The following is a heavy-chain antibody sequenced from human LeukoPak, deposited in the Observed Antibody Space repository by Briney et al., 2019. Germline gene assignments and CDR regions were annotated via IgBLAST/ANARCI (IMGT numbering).Heavy chain of an antibody. J-gene: IGHJ6*02. D-gene: IGHD3-3*02. CDR3: ARSHSLPLYYYYYGMDV. CDR1: GFTFSSYA. Sequence: PGGSLRLSCAASGFTFSSYAMSWVRQAPGKGLEWVSSISSSSSYIYYADSVKGRFTISRDNAKNSLYLQMNSLRAEDTAVYYCARSHSLPLYYYYYGMDVWGQGTTVTVSS. V-gene: IGHV3-21*01. CDR2: ISSSSSYI.